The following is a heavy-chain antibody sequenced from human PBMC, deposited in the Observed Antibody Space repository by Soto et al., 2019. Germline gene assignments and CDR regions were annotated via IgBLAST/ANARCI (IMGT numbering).Heavy chain of an antibody. CDR1: GFTFSTYP. V-gene: IGHV3-30*04. CDR2: ISNDGRDK. CDR3: ARDLDVAAAVYYFDF. Sequence: PGGSLRLSCVASGFTFSTYPMHWVRQAPGKGLEWVTVISNDGRDKHYADSVKGRFTISRDNSKNTLYLQMNSLRAEDTAAYYCARDLDVAAAVYYFDFWGQGALVTVSS. J-gene: IGHJ4*02. D-gene: IGHD6-13*01.